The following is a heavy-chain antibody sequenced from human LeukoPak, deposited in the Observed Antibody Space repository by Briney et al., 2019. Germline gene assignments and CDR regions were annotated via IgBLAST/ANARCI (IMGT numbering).Heavy chain of an antibody. CDR1: GYTFTSYY. J-gene: IGHJ3*02. V-gene: IGHV1-46*01. CDR3: ARAATGGSLLSAFDM. CDR2: INPSGGST. Sequence: ASVKVSCKASGYTFTSYYMHWVRQAPGQGLEWMGIINPSGGSTSYAQKFQGRVTMTRDMSTSTDYMELSSLRSEDTAVYYCARAATGGSLLSAFDMWGQGTMVTVSS. D-gene: IGHD1-26*01.